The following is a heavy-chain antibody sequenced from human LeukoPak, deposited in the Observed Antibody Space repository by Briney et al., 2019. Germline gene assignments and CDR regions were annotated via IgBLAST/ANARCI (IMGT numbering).Heavy chain of an antibody. V-gene: IGHV3-7*01. J-gene: IGHJ4*02. Sequence: GGSLRLSCAASGFTFSTYWMSWVRQARGKGLRGGANIKKDGSDKSYVDSVKGRFTISRDNAKNSMYLQMNSLRAEDTAVYYCARVLPVASRDYWGQGTLVTVSS. D-gene: IGHD2-2*01. CDR3: ARVLPVASRDY. CDR1: GFTFSTYW. CDR2: IKKDGSDK.